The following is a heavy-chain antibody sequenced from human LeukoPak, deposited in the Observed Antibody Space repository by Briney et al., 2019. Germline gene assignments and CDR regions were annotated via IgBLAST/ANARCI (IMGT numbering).Heavy chain of an antibody. CDR2: IYYSGST. CDR3: ARGWLQSYYYYYYMDV. D-gene: IGHD5-24*01. CDR1: GGSISTYF. V-gene: IGHV4-59*12. Sequence: SETLSLTCTVSGGSISTYFWSWIRQPPGKGLEWIGYIYYSGSTNYNPSLKSRVTISVDTSKNQFSLKLSSVTAADTAVYYCARGWLQSYYYYYYMDVWGKGTTVTVSS. J-gene: IGHJ6*03.